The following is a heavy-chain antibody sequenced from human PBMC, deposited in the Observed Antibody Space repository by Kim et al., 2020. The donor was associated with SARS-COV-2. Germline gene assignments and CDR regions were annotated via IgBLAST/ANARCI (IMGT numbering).Heavy chain of an antibody. CDR1: GGSISSYY. J-gene: IGHJ4*01. V-gene: IGHV4-59*08. D-gene: IGHD2-15*01. CDR2: IYYSGST. Sequence: SETLSLTCTVSGGSISSYYWSWIRQPPGKGLEWIGYIYYSGSTNYNPSLKSRVTISVDTSKNQFSLKLSSVTAADTAVYYCARLYCSGGSCPSGSYFDY. CDR3: ARLYCSGGSCPSGSYFDY.